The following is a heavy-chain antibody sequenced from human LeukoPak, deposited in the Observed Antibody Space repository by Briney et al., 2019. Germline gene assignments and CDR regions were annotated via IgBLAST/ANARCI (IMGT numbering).Heavy chain of an antibody. J-gene: IGHJ2*01. CDR1: GFTVSSNY. CDR3: ARDPFGDFDL. CDR2: IYSGGST. Sequence: GGSLRLACAASGFTVSSNYMSWVRQAPGKGLEWVSVIYSGGSTYYADSVKGRFTISRHNSKNTLYLQMNSLRAEDTAVYYRARDPFGDFDLWGRGTLVTVSS. V-gene: IGHV3-53*04. D-gene: IGHD3-10*01.